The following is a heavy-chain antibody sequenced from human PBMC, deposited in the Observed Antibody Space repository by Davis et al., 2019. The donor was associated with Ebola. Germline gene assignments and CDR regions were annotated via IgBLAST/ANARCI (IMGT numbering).Heavy chain of an antibody. CDR2: INHSGRT. V-gene: IGHV4-34*01. CDR3: ARGVGATTGWFDP. Sequence: SETLSLTCAVYGGSFSGYYWSWIRQPPGKGLEWIGEINHSGRTNYNPSLKSRVTISVDTSKNQFSLKLSSVTAADTAVYYCARGVGATTGWFDPWGQGTLVTVSS. D-gene: IGHD1-26*01. CDR1: GGSFSGYY. J-gene: IGHJ5*02.